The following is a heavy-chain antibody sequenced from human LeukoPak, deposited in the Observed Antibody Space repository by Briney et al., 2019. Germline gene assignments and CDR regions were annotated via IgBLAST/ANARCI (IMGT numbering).Heavy chain of an antibody. Sequence: SETLSLTCTVSGGSISSYYRSWIRQPPGKGLEWIGYIYYSGSTNYNPSLKSRATISVDTSKNQFSLKLSSVTAADTAVYYCARALTIFDYYYGMDVWGQGTTVTVSS. D-gene: IGHD3-3*01. CDR3: ARALTIFDYYYGMDV. CDR1: GGSISSYY. CDR2: IYYSGST. V-gene: IGHV4-59*01. J-gene: IGHJ6*02.